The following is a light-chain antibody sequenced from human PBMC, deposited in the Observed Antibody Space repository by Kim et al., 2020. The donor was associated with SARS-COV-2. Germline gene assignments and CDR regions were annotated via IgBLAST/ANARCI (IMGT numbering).Light chain of an antibody. CDR3: QSYDSGLSGYV. J-gene: IGLJ2*01. CDR2: GNT. CDR1: SSNIGSRYD. Sequence: QSVLTQPPSVSGAPGQRVAISCTGSSSNIGSRYDVHWYQHLPGTAPKLLIYGNTNRPSGVPDRFSGSKSGTSASLAITGLQTEDEADYYCQSYDSGLSGYVFGGGTKLTV. V-gene: IGLV1-40*01.